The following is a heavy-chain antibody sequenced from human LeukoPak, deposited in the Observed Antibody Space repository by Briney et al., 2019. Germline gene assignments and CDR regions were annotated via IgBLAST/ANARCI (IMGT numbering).Heavy chain of an antibody. D-gene: IGHD2-15*01. V-gene: IGHV3-43*01. Sequence: GGSLRLSCAASGFTFDDYTMHWVRQAPGKGLEWVSLISWDGGSTYYADSVKGRFTISRDNSKNSLYLQMNSLRTEDTALYYCAKDGDDCSGGSCYDYWGQGTLVTVSS. J-gene: IGHJ4*02. CDR1: GFTFDDYT. CDR2: ISWDGGST. CDR3: AKDGDDCSGGSCYDY.